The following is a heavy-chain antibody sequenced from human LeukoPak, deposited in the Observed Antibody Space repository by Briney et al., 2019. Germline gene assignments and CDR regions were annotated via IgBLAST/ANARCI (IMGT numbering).Heavy chain of an antibody. V-gene: IGHV4-30-4*01. Sequence: SETLSLTCTVSGGSISSGDYYWSWIRQPPGKGLEWIGYIYYSGSTYYNPSLKSRVTISVDTSKNQFSLKLSSVTAADTAVYYCARDSCSSNACSFDFWGQGILVTVSS. CDR1: GGSISSGDYY. CDR2: IYYSGST. CDR3: ARDSCSSNACSFDF. J-gene: IGHJ4*02. D-gene: IGHD2-2*01.